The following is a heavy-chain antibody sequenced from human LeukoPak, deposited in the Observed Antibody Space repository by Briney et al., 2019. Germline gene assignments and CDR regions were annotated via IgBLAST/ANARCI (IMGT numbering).Heavy chain of an antibody. J-gene: IGHJ4*02. V-gene: IGHV3-30*18. CDR2: ISSDGSIK. D-gene: IGHD6-19*01. CDR3: AKDRSVAGEGGIDY. CDR1: KFTFSHYG. Sequence: GGSLRLSCTASKFTFSHYGMQWVRQAPGKGLEWVAVISSDGSIKVYADSVKGRFTLPRDNSINTVDLQMNSLRAEDTAVYYCAKDRSVAGEGGIDYWGQGTLVTVSS.